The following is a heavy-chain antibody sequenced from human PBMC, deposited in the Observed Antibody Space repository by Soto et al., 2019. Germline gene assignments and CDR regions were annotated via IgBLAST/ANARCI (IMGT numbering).Heavy chain of an antibody. CDR3: AAKGHYYDSSGYYTYFDY. Sequence: SVKGSCKASGFTFTSSAVQWVRQARGQRLEWIGWIVVGSGNTNYAQKFQERVTITRDMSTSTAYMELSSLRSEDTAVYYCAAKGHYYDSSGYYTYFDYWGLG. CDR2: IVVGSGNT. V-gene: IGHV1-58*01. J-gene: IGHJ4*02. CDR1: GFTFTSSA. D-gene: IGHD3-22*01.